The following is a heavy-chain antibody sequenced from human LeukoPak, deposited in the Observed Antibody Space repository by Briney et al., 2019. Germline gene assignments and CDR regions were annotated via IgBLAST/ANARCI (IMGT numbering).Heavy chain of an antibody. CDR1: GFTFSNYS. V-gene: IGHV3-21*01. CDR2: ISSSSNYI. Sequence: GGSLRLSCAASGFTFSNYSMNWVRQAPGKGLEWVSSISSSSNYIYYADSVKGRFTISRDNAKNSLYLQMNSLRAEDTAVYYCARDPRSGSYGFGYWGQGTLVTVSS. D-gene: IGHD1-26*01. J-gene: IGHJ4*02. CDR3: ARDPRSGSYGFGY.